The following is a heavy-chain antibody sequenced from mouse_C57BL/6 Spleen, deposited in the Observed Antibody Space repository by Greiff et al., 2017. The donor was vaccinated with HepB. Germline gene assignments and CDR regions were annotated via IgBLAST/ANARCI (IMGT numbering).Heavy chain of an antibody. CDR3: ARRHYYGSRSYYFDY. D-gene: IGHD1-1*01. Sequence: VQLQQPGAELVKPGASVKMSCKASGYTFTSYWITWVKQRPGQGLEWIGDIYPGSGSTNYNEKFKSKATLTVDTSSSTAYMQLSSLTSEDSAVYYCARRHYYGSRSYYFDYWGQGTTLTVSS. CDR2: IYPGSGST. V-gene: IGHV1-55*01. CDR1: GYTFTSYW. J-gene: IGHJ2*01.